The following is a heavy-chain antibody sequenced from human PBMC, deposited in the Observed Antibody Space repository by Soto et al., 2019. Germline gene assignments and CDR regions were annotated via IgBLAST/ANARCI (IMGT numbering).Heavy chain of an antibody. CDR2: IKHDGSEK. CDR1: GFTFSSYW. Sequence: EVQLVESGGGLVQPGGSLRLSCTASGFTFSSYWMSWVRQAPGKGLEWVANIKHDGSEKNYVDSVKGCFTISTDNAKNSVFLQMNSLRAEDTAVYYCARQGGRRTYYYYYGMDVWGQGTTVTVSS. CDR3: ARQGGRRTYYYYYGMDV. D-gene: IGHD3-16*01. V-gene: IGHV3-7*01. J-gene: IGHJ6*02.